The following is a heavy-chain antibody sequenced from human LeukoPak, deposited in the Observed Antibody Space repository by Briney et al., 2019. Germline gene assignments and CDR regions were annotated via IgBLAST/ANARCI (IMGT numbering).Heavy chain of an antibody. CDR1: GFTFSSYW. CDR3: ARESFDP. CDR2: ISQDGSEK. V-gene: IGHV3-7*01. Sequence: GGSLRLSCAASGFTFSSYWMSWVRQAPGKGLEWVGQISQDGSEKYFVDSVKGRFTISRDNSKNTLYLQMNSLRAEDTAVYYCARESFDPWGQGTLVTVSS. J-gene: IGHJ5*02.